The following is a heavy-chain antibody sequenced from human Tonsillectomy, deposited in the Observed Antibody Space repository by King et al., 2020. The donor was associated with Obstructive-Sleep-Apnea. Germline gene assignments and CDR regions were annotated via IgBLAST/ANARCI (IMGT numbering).Heavy chain of an antibody. CDR3: AGVFVSTTSGGHPDY. V-gene: IGHV3-30*04. CDR1: GFTFNSYA. CDR2: ISYDGSNK. Sequence: VQLVESGGGVVQPGRSLRLSCAASGFTFNSYAMHWVRQAPGKGLEWVALISYDGSNKYYADSVQGRFTISRDKSKNTLYLQMNSLRAEDTAVYYCAGVFVSTTSGGHPDYWGQGTLVTVSS. J-gene: IGHJ4*02. D-gene: IGHD2-2*01.